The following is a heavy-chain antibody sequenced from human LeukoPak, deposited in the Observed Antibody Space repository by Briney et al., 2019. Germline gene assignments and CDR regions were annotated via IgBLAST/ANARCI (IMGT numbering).Heavy chain of an antibody. D-gene: IGHD5-12*01. Sequence: ASVKVSCKASGYTFTGYYMHWVRQAPGQGLEWMGWINPNSGGTNYAQKFQGRVTMTRDTSISTAYIELSRLRSDDTAVYYCARVLVVDIVATIYSDAFDIWGQGTVVTVSS. V-gene: IGHV1-2*02. CDR3: ARVLVVDIVATIYSDAFDI. CDR1: GYTFTGYY. J-gene: IGHJ3*02. CDR2: INPNSGGT.